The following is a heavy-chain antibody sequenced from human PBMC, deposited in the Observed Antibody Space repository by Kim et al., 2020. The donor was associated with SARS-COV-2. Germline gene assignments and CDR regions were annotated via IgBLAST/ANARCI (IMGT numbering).Heavy chain of an antibody. Sequence: ASVKVSCKASGYTFTSYDINWVRQATGQGLEWMGWMNPNSGNTGYAQKFQGRVTMTRNTSISTAYMELSSLRSEDTAVYYCARGKVTMVRGVNYGMDVWGQGTTFTVSS. CDR2: MNPNSGNT. CDR3: ARGKVTMVRGVNYGMDV. J-gene: IGHJ6*02. CDR1: GYTFTSYD. V-gene: IGHV1-8*01. D-gene: IGHD3-10*01.